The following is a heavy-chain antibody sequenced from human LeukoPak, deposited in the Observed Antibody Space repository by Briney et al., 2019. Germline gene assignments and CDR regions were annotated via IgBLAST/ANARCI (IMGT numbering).Heavy chain of an antibody. Sequence: ASMKVSCKASGYTFTNYGISWVRQAPGQGLEWMGWISAYNGNTNFAQKFQGRVTMTTDTSTSTVYMELRSLRSDDTALYYCAREAASYFAFDIWGQGTMVTVSS. V-gene: IGHV1-18*01. CDR1: GYTFTNYG. CDR3: AREAASYFAFDI. CDR2: ISAYNGNT. J-gene: IGHJ3*02. D-gene: IGHD1-26*01.